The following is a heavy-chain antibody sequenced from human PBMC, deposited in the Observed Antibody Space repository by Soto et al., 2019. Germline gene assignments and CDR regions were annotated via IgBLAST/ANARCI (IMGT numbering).Heavy chain of an antibody. Sequence: LRLSCVASGFIFNSSSMNWVRQAPGKGLEWISYINSGSTSVFYADSVKGRFTISRDNAKNSLYLQMNSLRAEDTAVYYCGSSASPDAYWGQGTLVTVSS. CDR3: GSSASPDAY. CDR2: INSGSTSV. J-gene: IGHJ4*02. V-gene: IGHV3-48*01. CDR1: GFIFNSSS. D-gene: IGHD3-22*01.